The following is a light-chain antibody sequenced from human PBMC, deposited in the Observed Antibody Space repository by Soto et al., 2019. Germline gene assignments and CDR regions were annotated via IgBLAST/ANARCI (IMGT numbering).Light chain of an antibody. CDR3: MHALNAPLT. V-gene: IGKV2-28*01. Sequence: DIVMTQSPLSLSVTPGEPASISCRSSQSLLNSNGYNYLDWYLQKPGQSPQLLNYLGSSRASGVPGRFSGSGSGTDFTLTSSRVEAEDVGFYYCMHALNAPLTFGQGAKVDIK. J-gene: IGKJ1*01. CDR2: LGS. CDR1: QSLLNSNGYNY.